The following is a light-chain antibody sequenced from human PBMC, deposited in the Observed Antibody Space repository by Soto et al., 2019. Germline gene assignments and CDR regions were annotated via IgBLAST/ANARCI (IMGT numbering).Light chain of an antibody. CDR2: GSS. V-gene: IGKV3-15*01. CDR1: QSVSSN. CDR3: QQSHSIPWT. J-gene: IGKJ1*01. Sequence: EIVLTQSPATLSVSPGERATLSCRASQSVSSNLGWYQQKPGQAPRLLIYGSSTRATGVPARFSGSGSGTEFTLTISSLQSEDFAVYYCQQSHSIPWTFGQGTKV.